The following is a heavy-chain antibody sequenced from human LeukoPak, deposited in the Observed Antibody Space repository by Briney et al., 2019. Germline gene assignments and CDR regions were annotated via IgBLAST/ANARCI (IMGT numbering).Heavy chain of an antibody. CDR1: GVTFSSYA. Sequence: GGSLRLSCAASGVTFSSYAMRWVRQAPGKGLEWVSGISGSGDSAYYADSVKGRFTISRDNSKNTLYLQMNSLRAEDTAVYYCARRSGIAVAGAFDYWGQGTLVTVSS. CDR2: ISGSGDSA. J-gene: IGHJ4*02. V-gene: IGHV3-23*01. D-gene: IGHD6-19*01. CDR3: ARRSGIAVAGAFDY.